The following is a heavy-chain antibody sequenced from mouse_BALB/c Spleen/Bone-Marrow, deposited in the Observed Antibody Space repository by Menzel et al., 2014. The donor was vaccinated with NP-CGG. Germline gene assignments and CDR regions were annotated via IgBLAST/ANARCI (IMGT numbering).Heavy chain of an antibody. Sequence: QVHVKQSGAELVKPGASVKLSCKASGYTFTSYWMHWVKQRPGQGLEWIGEINPSNGRTNYNEKFKSKATLTVDKSSSTAYMQLSSLTSEDSAVYYCARWGITLAYWGQGTLFTVSA. V-gene: IGHV1S81*02. J-gene: IGHJ3*01. D-gene: IGHD2-4*01. CDR3: ARWGITLAY. CDR2: INPSNGRT. CDR1: GYTFTSYW.